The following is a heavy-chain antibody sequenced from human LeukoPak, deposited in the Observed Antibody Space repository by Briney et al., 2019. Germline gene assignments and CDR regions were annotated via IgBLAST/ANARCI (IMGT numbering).Heavy chain of an antibody. J-gene: IGHJ6*02. CDR1: GGSFSGYY. D-gene: IGHD3-16*01. CDR3: ARGGGLDV. CDR2: INHNGNVN. V-gene: IGHV3-7*03. Sequence: ETLSLTCAVYGGSFSGYYWSWIRQPPGKGLEWVASINHNGNVNYYVDSVKGRFTISRDNAKNSLYLQMSNLRAEDTAVYFCARGGGLDVWGQGATVTVSS.